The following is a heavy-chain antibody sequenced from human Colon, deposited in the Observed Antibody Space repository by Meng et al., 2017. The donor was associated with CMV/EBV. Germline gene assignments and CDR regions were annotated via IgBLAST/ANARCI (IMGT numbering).Heavy chain of an antibody. D-gene: IGHD5-24*01. Sequence: IYMIWVRRAPGSGLEWVSAIHHDGATYNTDSVMWRSTVSSVTSKNTFFLQVDSVRLEDTAVYYCTRDRWHCPYDGLCYYFGIDVWGHGTLVTVSS. CDR2: IHHDGAT. CDR1: IY. CDR3: TRDRWHCPYDGLCYYFGIDV. J-gene: IGHJ6*02. V-gene: IGHV3-66*02.